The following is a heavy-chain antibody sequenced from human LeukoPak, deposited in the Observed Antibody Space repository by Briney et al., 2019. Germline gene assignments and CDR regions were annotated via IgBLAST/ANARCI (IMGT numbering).Heavy chain of an antibody. Sequence: SVKVSCKASGGTFSSYAISWVRQAPGQGLEWMGGIIPIFGTANYAQKFQGRVTITADESTSTAYMELSSLRSEDTAVYYCARDLWPGPQAFDIWGQGTMVTVSS. CDR3: ARDLWPGPQAFDI. CDR2: IIPIFGTA. J-gene: IGHJ3*02. V-gene: IGHV1-69*13. D-gene: IGHD3-10*01. CDR1: GGTFSSYA.